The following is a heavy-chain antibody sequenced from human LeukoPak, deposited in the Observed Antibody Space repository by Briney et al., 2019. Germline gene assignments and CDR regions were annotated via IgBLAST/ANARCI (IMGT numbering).Heavy chain of an antibody. V-gene: IGHV3-33*01. CDR2: TWYDEGNK. Sequence: PGGSLRLSCTASGFTFSSYGMHWVRQAPGKGLAWVASTWYDEGNKNYADSVKGRFTISRDNSKNTLYLQMNTLRAEDTAVYYCARGFGPTDMFDYWGQGTLVTVSS. J-gene: IGHJ4*02. CDR1: GFTFSSYG. D-gene: IGHD5-18*01. CDR3: ARGFGPTDMFDY.